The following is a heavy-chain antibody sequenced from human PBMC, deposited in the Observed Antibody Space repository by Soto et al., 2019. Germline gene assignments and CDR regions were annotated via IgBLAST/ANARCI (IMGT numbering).Heavy chain of an antibody. Sequence: QVQLHESGPGLVKPSETLSLTCTVSGGSISSYYWSWIRQPPGKGLEWIGYIYYSGSTNYNPSLKSRVTISVDTSKNPFSLKLSSVTAADTAVYYCARDDPWDSSGYPPFAFEIWGQGTMVTVSS. V-gene: IGHV4-59*01. D-gene: IGHD3-22*01. CDR1: GGSISSYY. CDR2: IYYSGST. CDR3: ARDDPWDSSGYPPFAFEI. J-gene: IGHJ3*02.